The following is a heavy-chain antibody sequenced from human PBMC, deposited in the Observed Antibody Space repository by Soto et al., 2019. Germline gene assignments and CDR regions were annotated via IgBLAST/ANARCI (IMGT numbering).Heavy chain of an antibody. J-gene: IGHJ4*02. CDR2: ISYDGSNK. Sequence: LRLSCAASGFTFSSYAMHWVRQAPGKGLEWVAVISYDGSNKYYADSVKGRFTISRDNSKNTLYLQMNSLRAEDTAVYYCARDLGWSGYYDYWGQGTLVTVSS. V-gene: IGHV3-30-3*01. D-gene: IGHD3-3*01. CDR3: ARDLGWSGYYDY. CDR1: GFTFSSYA.